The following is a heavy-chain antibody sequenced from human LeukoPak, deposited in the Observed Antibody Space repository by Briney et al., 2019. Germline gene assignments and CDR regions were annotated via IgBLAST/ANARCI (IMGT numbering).Heavy chain of an antibody. V-gene: IGHV4-59*01. CDR2: IYYSGSA. D-gene: IGHD4-11*01. J-gene: IGHJ4*02. CDR1: GGSLSSYY. Sequence: SETLSLTCTVSGGSLSSYYWSWIRQPPGKGLEWIGYIYYSGSANYNPSLKSRVTISVDTSKNQLSLKLSSVTAADTAVYYCARGDYSNWGSFDYWGQGTLVTVSS. CDR3: ARGDYSNWGSFDY.